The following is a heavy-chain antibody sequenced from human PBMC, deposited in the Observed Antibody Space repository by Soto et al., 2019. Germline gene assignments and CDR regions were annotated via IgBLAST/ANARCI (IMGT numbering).Heavy chain of an antibody. D-gene: IGHD1-7*01. CDR2: ITSSSAYI. CDR3: AKDRRAGGNYGFYSDF. CDR1: GFIFRSYS. J-gene: IGHJ4*02. V-gene: IGHV3-21*04. Sequence: KPGGSLRLSCAASGFIFRSYSMAWVRQAPGKGLEWLSYITSSSAYIYYADSVKGRFTISRDNSKNTLYLQMTSLRADDTAVYYCAKDRRAGGNYGFYSDFWGQGALVTVSS.